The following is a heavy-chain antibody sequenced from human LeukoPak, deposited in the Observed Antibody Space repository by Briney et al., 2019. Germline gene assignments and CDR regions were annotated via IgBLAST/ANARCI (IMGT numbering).Heavy chain of an antibody. Sequence: GGSLRLSCAASGFTFSSYAMSGVRQAPGKGPEWVSGIGNSGDRTFYADSVKGRFTISRDNSKNTLYLQMNSLRVEDTALYYCAKGGVWGQGIAVTVSS. V-gene: IGHV3-23*01. CDR1: GFTFSSYA. CDR3: AKGGV. CDR2: IGNSGDRT. J-gene: IGHJ6*02.